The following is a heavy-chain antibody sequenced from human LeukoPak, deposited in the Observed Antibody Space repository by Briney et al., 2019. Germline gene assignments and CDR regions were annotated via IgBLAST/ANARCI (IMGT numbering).Heavy chain of an antibody. Sequence: GGSLRLSCAASGFTFRSYEMNWVRQAPGKGLEWVSYISRGGDTIYYADSVKGRFTISRDNAKNSVYLQMNSMRDEDTALYYCARSGYDIIFDYWGQGTLVTVSS. CDR1: GFTFRSYE. CDR2: ISRGGDTI. J-gene: IGHJ4*02. V-gene: IGHV3-48*03. CDR3: ARSGYDIIFDY. D-gene: IGHD5-12*01.